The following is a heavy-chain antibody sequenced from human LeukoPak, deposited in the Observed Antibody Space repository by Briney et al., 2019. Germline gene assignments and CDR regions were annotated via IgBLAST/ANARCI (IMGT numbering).Heavy chain of an antibody. Sequence: ASVKVSCKASGYTFTGYYMHWVRQAPGQGLEWMGWINPNSGGTNYAQKFQGRVTMTRDTSISTAYKELSRLRSDDTAVYYCARGHYDILTGYYWGDFDYWGQGALVTVSS. D-gene: IGHD3-9*01. CDR3: ARGHYDILTGYYWGDFDY. V-gene: IGHV1-2*02. CDR2: INPNSGGT. J-gene: IGHJ4*02. CDR1: GYTFTGYY.